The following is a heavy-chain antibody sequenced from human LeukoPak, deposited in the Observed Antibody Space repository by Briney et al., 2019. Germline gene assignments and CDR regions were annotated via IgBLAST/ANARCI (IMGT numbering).Heavy chain of an antibody. Sequence: GSLRLSCAASGFTFSSYSMNWVRQAPGKGLEWVSSISSSSSYIYYADSVKGRSTISRDNAKNSLYLQMNSLRAEDTGVYYCARDRAIAAAGLEAFDIWGQGTMVTVSS. V-gene: IGHV3-21*01. D-gene: IGHD6-13*01. CDR3: ARDRAIAAAGLEAFDI. J-gene: IGHJ3*02. CDR1: GFTFSSYS. CDR2: ISSSSSYI.